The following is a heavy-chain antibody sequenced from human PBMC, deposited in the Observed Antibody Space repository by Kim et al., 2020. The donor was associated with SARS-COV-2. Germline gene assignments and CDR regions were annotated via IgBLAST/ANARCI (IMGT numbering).Heavy chain of an antibody. Sequence: SVKVSCKASGGTFSSYAISWVRQAPGQGLEWMGRIIPIFGIANYAQKFQGRVTITADKSTSTAYMELSSLRSEDTAVYYCARTVEYSSSSIWFDPWGQGTLVTVSS. D-gene: IGHD6-6*01. CDR3: ARTVEYSSSSIWFDP. CDR1: GGTFSSYA. J-gene: IGHJ5*02. V-gene: IGHV1-69*04. CDR2: IIPIFGIA.